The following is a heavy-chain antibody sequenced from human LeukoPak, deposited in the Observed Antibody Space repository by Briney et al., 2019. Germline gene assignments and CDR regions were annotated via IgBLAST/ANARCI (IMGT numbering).Heavy chain of an antibody. D-gene: IGHD3-10*01. CDR2: IYYSGST. CDR1: GGSISSSSYY. Sequence: SETLSLTCTVSGGSISSSSYYWGWIRQPPGKGLEWIGSIYYSGSTYYNPSLKSRVTISVDTSKNQFSLKLSSVTAADTAVYYCASMVRGVIASLFLDPWGQGTLVTVSS. V-gene: IGHV4-39*01. J-gene: IGHJ5*02. CDR3: ASMVRGVIASLFLDP.